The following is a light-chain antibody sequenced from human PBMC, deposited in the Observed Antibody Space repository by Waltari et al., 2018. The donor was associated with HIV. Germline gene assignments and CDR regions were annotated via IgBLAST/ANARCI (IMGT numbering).Light chain of an antibody. CDR3: QQSFSAAIT. CDR1: QNINNY. J-gene: IGKJ5*01. V-gene: IGKV1-39*01. Sequence: DIQITQSPSSLSASVGDTVTITCRASQNINNYLNWYQQRPGKPPNLLIYGASSLQPGVPSRFSARTSGANFTLTITRLQPEDFASYYCQQSFSAAITLGQGTRL. CDR2: GAS.